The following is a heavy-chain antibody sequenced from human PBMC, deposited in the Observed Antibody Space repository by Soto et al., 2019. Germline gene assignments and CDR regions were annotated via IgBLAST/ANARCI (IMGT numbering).Heavy chain of an antibody. CDR2: IIPIFGTA. V-gene: IGHV1-69*13. CDR3: ARDIVAAAGHYGMDV. Sequence: GASVKVSCKASGGTFSSYAISWVRQAPGQGLEWMGGIIPIFGTANYAQKFQGRVTITADESTSTAYMELSSLRSEDTAVYYCARDIVAAAGHYGMDVWGQGTTVTVSS. CDR1: GGTFSSYA. J-gene: IGHJ6*02. D-gene: IGHD6-13*01.